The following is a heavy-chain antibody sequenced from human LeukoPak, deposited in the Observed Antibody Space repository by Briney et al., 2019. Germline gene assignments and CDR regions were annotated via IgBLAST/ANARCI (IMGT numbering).Heavy chain of an antibody. D-gene: IGHD3-22*01. CDR2: INPSGGST. Sequence: PVASVKVSCKASGYTFTSYYMHWVRQAPGQGLEWMGIINPSGGSTIYAQKFQGRVTMTRDTSTSTVYMELSSLRSEDTAVYYCARDWGDYYDSSGPSYPVGAFDIWGQGTMVTVSS. CDR1: GYTFTSYY. J-gene: IGHJ3*02. V-gene: IGHV1-46*01. CDR3: ARDWGDYYDSSGPSYPVGAFDI.